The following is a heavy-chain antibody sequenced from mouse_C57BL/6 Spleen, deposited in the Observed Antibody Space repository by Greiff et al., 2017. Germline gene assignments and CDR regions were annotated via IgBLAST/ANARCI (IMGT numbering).Heavy chain of an antibody. CDR3: ERDAPRSDYGGGDAMDY. V-gene: IGHV3-3*01. J-gene: IGHJ4*01. CDR2: TSYSGIT. Sequence: VQLKESGPSLVRPSPSLSFSCTVSGFSFTSYGYWFWIRQFPGNKLEYIGYTSYSGITNYNPSLESRTSLTLDTSKNQFGLKLSSVTTEDTATYYCERDAPRSDYGGGDAMDYWGQGTSVTVSA. CDR1: GFSFTSYGY. D-gene: IGHD2-4*01.